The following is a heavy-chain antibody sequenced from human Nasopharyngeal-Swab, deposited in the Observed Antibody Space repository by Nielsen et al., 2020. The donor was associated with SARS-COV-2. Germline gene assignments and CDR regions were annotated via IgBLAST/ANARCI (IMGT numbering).Heavy chain of an antibody. V-gene: IGHV3-33*01. J-gene: IGHJ4*02. Sequence: VRQAPGKGLEWVAVIWYDGSNKYYADSVKGRFTISRDNSKNTLYLQMNSLRAEDTAVYYCARDLAVAEYRGDYFDYWGQGTPVTVSS. CDR2: IWYDGSNK. D-gene: IGHD6-19*01. CDR3: ARDLAVAEYRGDYFDY.